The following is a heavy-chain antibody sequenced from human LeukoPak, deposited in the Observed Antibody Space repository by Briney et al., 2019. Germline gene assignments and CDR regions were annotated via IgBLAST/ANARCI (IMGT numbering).Heavy chain of an antibody. CDR3: ARRAAVAGTHYFDH. Sequence: GGSLRLSCAASGFTFSSYSMNWVRQAPGKGLEWVSSISSSSSYIYYADSVKGRFTISRDNAKNSLYLQMNSLRAEDTAVYYCARRAAVAGTHYFDHWGQGTLVTVSS. J-gene: IGHJ4*02. CDR2: ISSSSSYI. D-gene: IGHD6-19*01. V-gene: IGHV3-21*01. CDR1: GFTFSSYS.